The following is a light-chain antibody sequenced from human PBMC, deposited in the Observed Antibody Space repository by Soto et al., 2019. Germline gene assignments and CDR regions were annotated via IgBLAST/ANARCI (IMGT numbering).Light chain of an antibody. J-gene: IGKJ1*01. Sequence: EIVLTQSPATLSSFPGDRVTLSCRASQAFNTRLAWYQHRPGQAPRLLIYLASNRAAGVPARFSGSGSGTDFTLTISDVEPEDFEVYYCHQRQSWPRTFGQGTKVDIX. CDR1: QAFNTR. CDR2: LAS. CDR3: HQRQSWPRT. V-gene: IGKV3-11*01.